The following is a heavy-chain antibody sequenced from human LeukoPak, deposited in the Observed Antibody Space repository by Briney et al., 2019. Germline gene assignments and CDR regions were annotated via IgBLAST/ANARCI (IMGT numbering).Heavy chain of an antibody. CDR2: IYYSGST. D-gene: IGHD2-21*02. J-gene: IGHJ4*02. Sequence: SETLSLTCAVSGGSISSSNWWSWVRQPPGKGLEWIGSIYYSGSTYYNPSLKSRVTISVDTSKNQFSLKLSSVTAADTAVYYCARDLADRYCGGDCYLSGGVSAPYYFDYWGQGTLVTVSS. CDR1: GGSISSSNW. CDR3: ARDLADRYCGGDCYLSGGVSAPYYFDY. V-gene: IGHV4-4*02.